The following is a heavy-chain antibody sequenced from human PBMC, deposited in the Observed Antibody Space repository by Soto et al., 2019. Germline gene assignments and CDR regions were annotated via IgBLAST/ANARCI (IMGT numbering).Heavy chain of an antibody. D-gene: IGHD2-15*01. CDR3: ARGGYCSGGSCSGPFDY. V-gene: IGHV1-69*06. J-gene: IGHJ4*02. CDR2: IIPIFGTA. CDR1: GGTFSSYA. Sequence: QVQLVQSRAEVKKPGSSVKVSCKASGGTFSSYAISWVRQAPGQGLEWMGGIIPIFGTANYAQKFQGRVTITADKSTSTAYMELSSLRSEDTAVYYCARGGYCSGGSCSGPFDYWGQGTLVTVSS.